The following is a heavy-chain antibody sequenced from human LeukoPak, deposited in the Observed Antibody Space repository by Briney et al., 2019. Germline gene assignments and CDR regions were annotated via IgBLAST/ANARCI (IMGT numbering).Heavy chain of an antibody. Sequence: GGSLRLSCAASGFTFSSYSMNWVRQPPGKGLDWVSTMYTGGGTDYADSVKGRFTISRDSSKNTVYLQMNSLRDEDTAVYYCARGPPFDPWGQGTLVTVSS. V-gene: IGHV3-66*01. CDR3: ARGPPFDP. J-gene: IGHJ5*02. CDR2: MYTGGGT. CDR1: GFTFSSYS.